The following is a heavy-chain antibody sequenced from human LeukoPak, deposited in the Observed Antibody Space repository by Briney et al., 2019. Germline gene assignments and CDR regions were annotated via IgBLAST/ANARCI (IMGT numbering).Heavy chain of an antibody. Sequence: KPSETLSLTCAVSGASISGSGYYLGWIRQPPGKGLEWIGNIYYTGSTYYNASLQSRVTISIDMSKNQFSLRLSSVTAADTAVYYCARDFPEGNGAITMLRGVRLHRRTYFDYWGQGTLVTVSS. J-gene: IGHJ4*02. CDR2: IYYTGST. CDR3: ARDFPEGNGAITMLRGVRLHRRTYFDY. D-gene: IGHD3-10*01. V-gene: IGHV4-39*07. CDR1: GASISGSGYY.